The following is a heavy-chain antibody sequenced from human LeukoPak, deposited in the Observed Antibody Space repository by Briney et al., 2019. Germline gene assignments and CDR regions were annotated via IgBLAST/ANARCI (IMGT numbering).Heavy chain of an antibody. CDR2: IYYSGST. J-gene: IGHJ4*02. CDR3: ARRRTYYDFWSGYYQGGPEGDYFDY. CDR1: GGSISSGGYY. Sequence: SQTLSLTCTVSGGSISSGGYYWSWIRQHPGKGLEWIGYIYYSGSTYYNPSLKSRVTISVDTSKNQFSLKLSSVTAADTAVYYCARRRTYYDFWSGYYQGGPEGDYFDYWGQGTLVTVSS. D-gene: IGHD3-3*01. V-gene: IGHV4-31*03.